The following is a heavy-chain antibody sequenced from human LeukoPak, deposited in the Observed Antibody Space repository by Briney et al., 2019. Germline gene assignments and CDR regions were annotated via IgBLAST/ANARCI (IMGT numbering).Heavy chain of an antibody. J-gene: IGHJ4*02. D-gene: IGHD5-12*01. CDR1: GGSFSGYY. CDR2: INHSGST. Sequence: PSETLSLTCAVYGGSFSGYYWSWIRQPPGKGLEWIGEINHSGSTNYNPSLKSRVTISVDTSKNQFSLKLSSVTAADTAVYYCARGADSGYDPLDYWGQGTLSPSPQ. CDR3: ARGADSGYDPLDY. V-gene: IGHV4-34*01.